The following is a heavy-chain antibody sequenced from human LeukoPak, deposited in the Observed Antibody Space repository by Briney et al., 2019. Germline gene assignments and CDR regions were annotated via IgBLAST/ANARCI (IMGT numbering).Heavy chain of an antibody. CDR3: ARANPYYYDSSGYNY. Sequence: ASVKVSCKASGYTFTSYYMHWVRQAPGRGLEWMGIINPSGGTTTYAQKFQGRVTITADKSTSTAYMELSSLRSEDTAVYYCARANPYYYDSSGYNYWGQGTLVTVSS. CDR2: INPSGGTT. D-gene: IGHD3-22*01. CDR1: GYTFTSYY. J-gene: IGHJ4*02. V-gene: IGHV1-46*01.